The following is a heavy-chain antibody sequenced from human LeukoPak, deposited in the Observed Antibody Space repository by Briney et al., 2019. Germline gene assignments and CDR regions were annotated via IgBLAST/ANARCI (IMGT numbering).Heavy chain of an antibody. J-gene: IGHJ4*02. CDR2: ISAYNGNT. CDR1: GYTFTSYG. D-gene: IGHD2-2*01. CDR3: TRVVPAAMLGYYFDY. V-gene: IGHV1-18*01. Sequence: ASVKVSCKASGYTFTSYGISWVRQAPGQGLEGMGWISAYNGNTNYAQKLQGRVTMTTDTSTSTAYVELRSLRSDDTAVYYCTRVVPAAMLGYYFDYWGQGTLVTVSS.